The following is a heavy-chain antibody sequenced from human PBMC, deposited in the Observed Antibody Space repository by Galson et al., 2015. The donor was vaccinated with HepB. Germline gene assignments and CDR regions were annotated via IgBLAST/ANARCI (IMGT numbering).Heavy chain of an antibody. Sequence: SLRLSCAASGFTFSNYWIHWVRQAPGKGLVWVSRINSDGSSTNYADSVKGRFTVSRDNAKNTLYLQMNSLRAEDTAVYYCARGRVDIVATGRVSHFDYWGQGTLVTVSS. CDR3: ARGRVDIVATGRVSHFDY. V-gene: IGHV3-74*01. CDR2: INSDGSST. J-gene: IGHJ4*02. CDR1: GFTFSNYW. D-gene: IGHD5-12*01.